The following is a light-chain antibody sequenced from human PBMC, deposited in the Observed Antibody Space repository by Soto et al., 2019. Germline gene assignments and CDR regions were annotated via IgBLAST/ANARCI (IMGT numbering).Light chain of an antibody. V-gene: IGLV2-8*01. CDR2: EVS. Sequence: QSVLTQPLSASGSPGQSVTIYCTGTSSDVGGYNYVSWYQQHPGKAPKLMIYEVSKRPSGVPDRFSGSKSGNTASLTVSGLQAEDEADYYCSSYAGSNTVVFGGGTKLTVL. J-gene: IGLJ2*01. CDR1: SSDVGGYNY. CDR3: SSYAGSNTVV.